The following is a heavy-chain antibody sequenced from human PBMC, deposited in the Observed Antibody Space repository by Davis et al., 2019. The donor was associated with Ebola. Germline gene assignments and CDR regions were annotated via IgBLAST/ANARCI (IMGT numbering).Heavy chain of an antibody. CDR3: SGSYRGFDY. J-gene: IGHJ4*02. CDR2: IRSKANSYAT. Sequence: GESLKISCAASGFTFDDYAMHWVRQASGKGLEWVGRIRSKANSYATAYAASVKGRFTISRDDSKNTAYLQMNSLKTEDTAVYYCSGSYRGFDYWGQGTLVTVSS. CDR1: GFTFDDYA. V-gene: IGHV3-73*01. D-gene: IGHD1-26*01.